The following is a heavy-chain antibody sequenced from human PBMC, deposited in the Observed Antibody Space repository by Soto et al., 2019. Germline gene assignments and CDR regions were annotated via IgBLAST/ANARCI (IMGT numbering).Heavy chain of an antibody. V-gene: IGHV1-18*01. CDR2: ISASSGNT. Sequence: QVQLVQSGAEVKKPGASVKVSCKASGYPFTRYGISWVRQAPGQGLEWMGWISASSGNTNYAQKLQGRVTMTTDTSTTTAYMELRSPRSDDTAVYYCARRPPFSYGDFVTYYFDYWGQGTLVTVSS. CDR1: GYPFTRYG. CDR3: ARRPPFSYGDFVTYYFDY. J-gene: IGHJ4*02. D-gene: IGHD4-17*01.